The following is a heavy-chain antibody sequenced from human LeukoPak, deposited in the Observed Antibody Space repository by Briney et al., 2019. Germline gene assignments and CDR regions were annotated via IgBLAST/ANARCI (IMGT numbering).Heavy chain of an antibody. Sequence: ASVKVSCKASGYTFTSYYMHWVRQAPGQGLEWMGIINPSGGSTSYAQKFQGRVTITTDESTSTAYMELSSLRSEDTAVYYCARAFETWARNDFWSGYYYYFDYWGQGTLVTVSS. D-gene: IGHD3-3*01. CDR1: GYTFTSYY. J-gene: IGHJ4*02. CDR2: INPSGGST. V-gene: IGHV1-46*01. CDR3: ARAFETWARNDFWSGYYYYFDY.